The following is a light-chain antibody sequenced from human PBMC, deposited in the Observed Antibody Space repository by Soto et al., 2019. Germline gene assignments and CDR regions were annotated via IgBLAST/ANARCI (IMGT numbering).Light chain of an antibody. V-gene: IGKV1-39*01. Sequence: DIQMTQSPSSLSASVGDRVTITCRASQSISTYLIWYQQKPGKAPKLLIYATSSLQSGVPSRFSGSGSGTDFTLTISSLQPEDFATYYCQLSDSSLTFGQGTRLEIK. CDR2: ATS. CDR3: QLSDSSLT. CDR1: QSISTY. J-gene: IGKJ5*01.